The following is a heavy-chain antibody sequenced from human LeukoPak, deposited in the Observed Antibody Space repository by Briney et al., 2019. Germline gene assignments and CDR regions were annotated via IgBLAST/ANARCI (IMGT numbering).Heavy chain of an antibody. CDR1: GGTFSSYA. CDR3: ARSPRYCSSTSCYGFNWFDP. Sequence: SVKVSCKASGGTFSSYAISWVRQAPGQGLEWMGGIIPIFGTANYAQKFQGRVTITADKSTSTAYMELGSLRSEDTAVYYCARSPRYCSSTSCYGFNWFDPWGQGTLVTVSS. CDR2: IIPIFGTA. D-gene: IGHD2-2*01. J-gene: IGHJ5*02. V-gene: IGHV1-69*06.